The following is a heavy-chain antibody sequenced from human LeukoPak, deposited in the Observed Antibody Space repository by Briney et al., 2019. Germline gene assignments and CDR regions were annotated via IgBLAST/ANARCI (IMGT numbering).Heavy chain of an antibody. CDR1: GGSISSSNW. V-gene: IGHV4-4*02. Sequence: SETLSLTCAVSGGSISSSNWWSWVRQPPGKGLEWIGEIYHSGSTNYNPSLKSRVTISVDKSKNQFSLKLSSVTAADTAVYYCARVSDYYYYGMDVWGQGTTVTVSS. CDR3: ARVSDYYYYGMDV. CDR2: IYHSGST. J-gene: IGHJ6*02.